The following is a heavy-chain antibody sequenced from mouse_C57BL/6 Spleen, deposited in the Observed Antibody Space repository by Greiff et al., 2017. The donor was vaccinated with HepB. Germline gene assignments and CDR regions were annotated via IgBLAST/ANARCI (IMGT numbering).Heavy chain of an antibody. CDR1: GYAFSSSW. CDR3: ASGTGYAMDY. D-gene: IGHD1-1*02. J-gene: IGHJ4*01. V-gene: IGHV1-82*01. Sequence: QVQLQQSGPELVKPGASVKISCKASGYAFSSSWMNWVKQSPGKGLEWIGRIYPGDGDTNYNGKFKGKATLTADKSSSTAYMQLSSLTSEDSADCFCASGTGYAMDYWGQGTSVTVSS. CDR2: IYPGDGDT.